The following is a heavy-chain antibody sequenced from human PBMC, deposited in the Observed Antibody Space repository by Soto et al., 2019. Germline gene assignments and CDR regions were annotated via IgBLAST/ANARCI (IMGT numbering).Heavy chain of an antibody. CDR2: INHSGST. CDR1: GGSFSGYY. CDR3: ARGPAYIAVAGTGSWFDP. Sequence: SETLSLTCAVYGGSFSGYYWSWIRQPPGKGLEWIGEINHSGSTNYNPSLKSRVTISVDTSKNQFSLKLSSVTAADTAVYYWARGPAYIAVAGTGSWFDPWGQGTLVTVSS. D-gene: IGHD6-19*01. V-gene: IGHV4-34*01. J-gene: IGHJ5*02.